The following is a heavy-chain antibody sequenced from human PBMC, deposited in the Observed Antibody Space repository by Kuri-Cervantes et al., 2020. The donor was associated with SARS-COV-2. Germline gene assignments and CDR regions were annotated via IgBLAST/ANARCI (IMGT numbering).Heavy chain of an antibody. V-gene: IGHV3-30*18. CDR2: ISYDGKNK. CDR3: AKDRAGVHDF. D-gene: IGHD2-21*01. J-gene: IGHJ4*02. Sequence: GESLKISCVASGFNFSTTDMHWVRQAPGKGLEWVTFISYDGKNKKCMASGKGRFTISRDNSQNTLHLHMKGLRDEDTAIYYCAKDRAGVHDFWGQGTLVTVSS. CDR1: GFNFSTTD.